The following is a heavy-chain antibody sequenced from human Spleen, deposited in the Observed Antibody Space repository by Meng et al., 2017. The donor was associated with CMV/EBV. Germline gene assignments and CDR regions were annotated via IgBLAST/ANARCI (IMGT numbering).Heavy chain of an antibody. V-gene: IGHV3-30*02. J-gene: IGHJ4*02. D-gene: IGHD6-19*01. Sequence: GESLKISCAASGFKFSSFGMHWVRQAPGKGLEWVASIDYEGLETHYIDSVKGRFTVSRDNSKNTVYLQMNSLRAEDTAVYYCARALSSGWYSFDYWGQGTLVTVSS. CDR1: GFKFSSFG. CDR2: IDYEGLET. CDR3: ARALSSGWYSFDY.